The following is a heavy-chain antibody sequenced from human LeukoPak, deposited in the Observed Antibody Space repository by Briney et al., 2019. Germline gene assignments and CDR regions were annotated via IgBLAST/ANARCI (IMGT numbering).Heavy chain of an antibody. V-gene: IGHV1-46*02. CDR2: INPSGGST. CDR3: ARAGHRGDYYYYMDV. CDR1: GGTFNNYA. D-gene: IGHD3-10*01. Sequence: ASVKVSCKASGGTFNNYAISWVRQAPGQGLEWMGIINPSGGSTSYAQKFQGRVTMTRDMSTSTVYMELSGLRSEDTAVYYCARAGHRGDYYYYMDVWGKGTTVTVSS. J-gene: IGHJ6*03.